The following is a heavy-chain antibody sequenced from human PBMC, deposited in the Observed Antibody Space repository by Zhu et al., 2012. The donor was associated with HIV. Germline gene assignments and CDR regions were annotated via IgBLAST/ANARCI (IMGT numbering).Heavy chain of an antibody. CDR1: EFIFSNYW. V-gene: IGHV3-74*02. CDR2: IKSDGSST. Sequence: EVQLVESGGGLVQPGGSLRLSCAASEFIFSNYWVHWVRQAPGKGLVWVSRIKSDGSSTSYADSVKGRFTISRDNAKNTLYLQMSSLRVEDMAFYYCARGYSGSKPGNWYFDLWGRGTLVTVSS. D-gene: IGHD1-26*01. J-gene: IGHJ2*01. CDR3: ARGYSGSKPGNWYFDL.